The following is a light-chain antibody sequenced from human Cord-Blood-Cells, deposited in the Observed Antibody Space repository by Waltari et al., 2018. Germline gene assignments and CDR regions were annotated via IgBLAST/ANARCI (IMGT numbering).Light chain of an antibody. Sequence: DIQMTQSPSSLSASVGDRVTITCQASQDISNYLNWYQQKPGQAPKLLIYDASNLETGVPSMFSGSRSGTDVTFTISSLQPEDIATYYCQQYGNLPFTFGPATKVDIK. CDR3: QQYGNLPFT. CDR1: QDISNY. CDR2: DAS. J-gene: IGKJ3*01. V-gene: IGKV1-33*01.